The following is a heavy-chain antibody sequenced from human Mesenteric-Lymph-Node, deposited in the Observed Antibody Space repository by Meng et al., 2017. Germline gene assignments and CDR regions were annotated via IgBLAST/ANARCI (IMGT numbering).Heavy chain of an antibody. D-gene: IGHD6-19*01. CDR1: GYTFTRYP. J-gene: IGHJ4*02. CDR3: RTLKYTSGFYGPAY. Sequence: QVQLVQSGSALKKPGASVKVSCKASGYTFTRYPMNWVRQAPGQGLEWMGWISTNTGNPTYAQGFTGRFVFSVDTSVSTAYLQISSLKAEDTAVYYCRTLKYTSGFYGPAYWGQGALVTVSS. V-gene: IGHV7-4-1*02. CDR2: ISTNTGNP.